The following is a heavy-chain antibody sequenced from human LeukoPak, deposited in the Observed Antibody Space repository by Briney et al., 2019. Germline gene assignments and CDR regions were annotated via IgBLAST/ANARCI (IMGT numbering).Heavy chain of an antibody. CDR1: GGSISSYY. Sequence: SETLSLTCTVSGGSISSYYWSWIRQPPGKGLEWIGYIYYSGSTYYNPSLKSRVTISVDTSKNQFSLKLNSVTAADTAVYYCARSSEGRYYYDSSGYSYYYYMDVWGKGTTVTISS. D-gene: IGHD3-22*01. V-gene: IGHV4-59*01. CDR3: ARSSEGRYYYDSSGYSYYYYMDV. J-gene: IGHJ6*03. CDR2: IYYSGST.